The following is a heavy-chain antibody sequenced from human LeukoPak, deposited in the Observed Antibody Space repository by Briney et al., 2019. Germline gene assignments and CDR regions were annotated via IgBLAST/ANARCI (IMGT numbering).Heavy chain of an antibody. CDR3: AGSIAARPSVYHY. J-gene: IGHJ4*02. CDR1: DGSISSYY. V-gene: IGHV4-4*09. CDR2: IYTSGST. D-gene: IGHD6-6*01. Sequence: SETLSLTCTVSDGSISSYYWSWIRQPPGKGLEWIGYIYTSGSTNYNPSLKSRVTISVDTSKNQFSLKLSSVTAADTAVYYCAGSIAARPSVYHYWGQGTLVTVSS.